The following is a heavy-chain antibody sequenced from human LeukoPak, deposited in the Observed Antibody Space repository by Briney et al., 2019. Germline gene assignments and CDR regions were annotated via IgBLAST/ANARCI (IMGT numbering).Heavy chain of an antibody. V-gene: IGHV3-53*01. Sequence: PGGSLRLSCEVSGFPVRSRYMTWVRQPPGKRLECVAVIYSGGTTYHIDSVKGRFTISRDISKSTMYLEMNNLRVEDTATYYCASLEGGPSDGRWGQGTLVSVSS. CDR2: IYSGGTT. J-gene: IGHJ4*02. CDR3: ASLEGGPSDGR. CDR1: GFPVRSRY. D-gene: IGHD3-3*01.